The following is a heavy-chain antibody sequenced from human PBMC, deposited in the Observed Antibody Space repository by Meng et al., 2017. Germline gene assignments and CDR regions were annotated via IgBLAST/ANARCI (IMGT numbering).Heavy chain of an antibody. CDR3: AREGANLHSSSWYLGWFDP. V-gene: IGHV3-21*01. CDR2: ISSSSSYI. J-gene: IGHJ5*02. Sequence: GESLKISCAASGFTFSDHHMSWVRQAPGKGLEWVSSISSSSSYIYYADSVKGRFTISRDNAKNTLYLQMNSLRAEDTAVYYCAREGANLHSSSWYLGWFDPWGQGTLVTVSS. D-gene: IGHD6-13*01. CDR1: GFTFSDHH.